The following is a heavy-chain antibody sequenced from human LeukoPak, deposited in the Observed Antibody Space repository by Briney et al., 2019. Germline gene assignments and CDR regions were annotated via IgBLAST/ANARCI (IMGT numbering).Heavy chain of an antibody. CDR1: GFTFSSYG. J-gene: IGHJ4*02. CDR3: AKDPTYYYDSSGYPDSGY. Sequence: QPGRSLRLSCAASGFTFSSYGMHWVRQAPGKGLEWVAVISYDGSNKYYADSVKGRFTISRDNSKNTLYLQMNSLRAEDTAVYYCAKDPTYYYDSSGYPDSGYWGQGTLVTVSS. D-gene: IGHD3-22*01. CDR2: ISYDGSNK. V-gene: IGHV3-30*18.